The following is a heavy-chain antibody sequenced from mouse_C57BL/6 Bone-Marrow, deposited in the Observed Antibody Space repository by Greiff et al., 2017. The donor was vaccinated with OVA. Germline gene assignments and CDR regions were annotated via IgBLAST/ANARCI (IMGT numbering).Heavy chain of an antibody. CDR1: GYSFTDYN. CDR2: INPNYGTT. Sequence: EVKVVESGPELVKPGASVKISCKASGYSFTDYNMNWVKQSNGKSLEWIGVINPNYGTTSYNQKFKGKATLTVDQSSSTAYMQLNSLTSEDSAVYYCAKTAQATQAWFAYWGQGTLVTVSA. J-gene: IGHJ3*01. V-gene: IGHV1-39*01. D-gene: IGHD3-2*02. CDR3: AKTAQATQAWFAY.